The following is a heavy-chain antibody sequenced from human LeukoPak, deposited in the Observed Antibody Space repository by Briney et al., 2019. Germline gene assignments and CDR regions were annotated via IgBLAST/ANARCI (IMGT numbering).Heavy chain of an antibody. V-gene: IGHV3-23*01. CDR2: ISGSGYYT. J-gene: IGHJ6*03. Sequence: GGSLRLSCEASGSGFTFGNFALSWVRQAPGKGLEWVSGISGSGYYTYYADSVKGRFTISRDNSKNTLYIQMNSLRAEDTAVYYCAKDGSWGDYYSYFYMDVWGTGTTVTVSS. CDR3: AKDGSWGDYYSYFYMDV. D-gene: IGHD3-16*01. CDR1: GSGFTFGNFA.